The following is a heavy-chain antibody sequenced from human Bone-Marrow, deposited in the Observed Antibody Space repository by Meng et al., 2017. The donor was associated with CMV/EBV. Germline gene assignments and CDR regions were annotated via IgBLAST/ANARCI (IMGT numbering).Heavy chain of an antibody. D-gene: IGHD1-7*01. V-gene: IGHV3-21*04. Sequence: GESLKISCAASGFTLSSYAMIWVRQTPGKGLEWLSFITSSSTLIYQADSVKGRFTISRDNAKNSLYLQMNSLRAEDTALYYCAKDQGVNWNYALVDYWGQGTLVTVSS. CDR1: GFTLSSYA. CDR2: ITSSSTLI. J-gene: IGHJ4*02. CDR3: AKDQGVNWNYALVDY.